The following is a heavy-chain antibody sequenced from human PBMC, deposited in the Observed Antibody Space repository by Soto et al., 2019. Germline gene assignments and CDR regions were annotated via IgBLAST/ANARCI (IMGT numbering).Heavy chain of an antibody. D-gene: IGHD3-10*01. CDR1: DYIFTTYV. Sequence: ASVKVSCKASDYIFTTYVTSWVRQAPGQGLEWMGWVSPYSNITNYAQKFQGRVTMTTETSTSTVYMELRSLRSDDTAMYYCARNGERDLGLNYYFYYGMDVWGQ. CDR2: VSPYSNIT. V-gene: IGHV1-18*01. J-gene: IGHJ6*02. CDR3: ARNGERDLGLNYYFYYGMDV.